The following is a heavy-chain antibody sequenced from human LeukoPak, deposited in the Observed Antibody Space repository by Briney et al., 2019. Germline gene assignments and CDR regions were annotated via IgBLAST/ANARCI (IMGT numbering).Heavy chain of an antibody. V-gene: IGHV3-23*01. CDR3: AKISDPAMVRSYFDY. CDR2: ISGSGGST. D-gene: IGHD5-18*01. J-gene: IGHJ4*02. CDR1: GFTFTSYA. Sequence: GGSLRLSCAASGFTFTSYAMNWVRQAPGKGLEWVSFISGSGGSTSYADSVKGRFTISRDNSKSTLYLQMNSLRAQDTAVNYCAKISDPAMVRSYFDYWGQGTLVTVSS.